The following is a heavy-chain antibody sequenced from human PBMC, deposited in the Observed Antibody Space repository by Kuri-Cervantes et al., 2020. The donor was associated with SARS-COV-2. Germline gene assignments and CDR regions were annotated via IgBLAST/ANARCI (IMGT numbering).Heavy chain of an antibody. CDR2: ISYDGSNK. CDR3: ARNQYYYDNSGLLS. CDR1: GFTFSSYA. D-gene: IGHD3-22*01. V-gene: IGHV3-30-3*01. J-gene: IGHJ5*02. Sequence: GESLKISCAASGFTFSSYAMHWVRQAPGKGLEWVAVISYDGSNKYYADSVKGRFTISRDNARNSLFLQMNSLRLEDTGLYYCARNQYYYDNSGLLSWGQGVLVTVSS.